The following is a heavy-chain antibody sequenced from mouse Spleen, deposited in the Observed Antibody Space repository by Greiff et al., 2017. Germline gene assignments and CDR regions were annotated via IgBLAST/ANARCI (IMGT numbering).Heavy chain of an antibody. CDR1: GFSLTSYG. Sequence: VHLVESGPGLVQPSQSLSITCTVSGFSLTSYGVHWVRQSPGKGLEWLGVIWSGGSTDYNAAFISRLSISKDNSKSKVFFKMNSLQANDTAIYYCARKNDGNYGYFDVWGAGTTVTVSS. CDR3: ARKNDGNYGYFDV. V-gene: IGHV2-2*02. CDR2: IWSGGST. D-gene: IGHD2-3*01. J-gene: IGHJ1*01.